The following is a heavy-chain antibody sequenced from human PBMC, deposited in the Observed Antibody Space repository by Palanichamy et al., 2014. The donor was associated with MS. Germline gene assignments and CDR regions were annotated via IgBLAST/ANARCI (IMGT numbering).Heavy chain of an antibody. D-gene: IGHD1-1*01. V-gene: IGHV3-30*18. Sequence: GGGVVQPAKSLRLSCAASGFTFSDYDMHWVRQAPGKGLEWVAVISYNGNNKYYTDSVEGRFTISRDNSKSTLYLQMDSLRNEDTAVYFCAKLATLAASDYWDQGTLVTVSS. CDR1: GFTFSDYD. J-gene: IGHJ4*02. CDR3: AKLATLAASDY. CDR2: ISYNGNNK.